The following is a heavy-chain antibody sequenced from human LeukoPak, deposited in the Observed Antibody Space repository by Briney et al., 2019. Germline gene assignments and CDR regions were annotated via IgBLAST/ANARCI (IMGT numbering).Heavy chain of an antibody. CDR3: ARGGGYTVTTSYFDY. V-gene: IGHV4-4*09. D-gene: IGHD4-17*01. Sequence: SETLSLTCTVSGGSISSYYWSWIRQPPGKGLEWIGYIYTSGSTNYNPSLKSRVTISVDTSKNQFSLKLSSVTAADTAVYYCARGGGYTVTTSYFDYWGQGTLVTVSS. CDR2: IYTSGST. CDR1: GGSISSYY. J-gene: IGHJ4*02.